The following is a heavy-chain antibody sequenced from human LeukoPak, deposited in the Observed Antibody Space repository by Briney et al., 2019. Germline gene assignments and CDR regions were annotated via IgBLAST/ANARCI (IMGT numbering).Heavy chain of an antibody. J-gene: IGHJ4*02. V-gene: IGHV3-23*01. CDR1: GFTFSSYA. D-gene: IGHD2-8*01. CDR3: ATGIVLMVYWPGPDY. CDR2: ISGSGGST. Sequence: GGSLRLSCAASGFTFSSYAMSWVRQAPGKGLEWVSTISGSGGSTYYADSVKGRFTISGDNSKNTLYLQMNSLRAEDTAVYYCATGIVLMVYWPGPDYWGQGTLVTVSS.